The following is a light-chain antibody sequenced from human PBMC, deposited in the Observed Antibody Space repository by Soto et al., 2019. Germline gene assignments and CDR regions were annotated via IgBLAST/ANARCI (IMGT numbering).Light chain of an antibody. CDR1: SNDVGGHSH. CDR3: CSYADTNTLI. J-gene: IGLJ2*01. Sequence: QSALTQPRSVSGSTGQSVTISCTGTSNDVGGHSHVSWYQQHPGKAPKVMIYDVTKRPSGVPDRFSGSKSGNTASLTISGLQAEDEAEYHCCSYADTNTLIFGGGTKLTV. CDR2: DVT. V-gene: IGLV2-11*01.